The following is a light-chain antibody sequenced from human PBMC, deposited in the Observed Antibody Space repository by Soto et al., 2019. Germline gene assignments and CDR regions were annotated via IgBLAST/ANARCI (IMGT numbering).Light chain of an antibody. V-gene: IGKV3-20*01. CDR2: GAS. CDR1: QSVSSSY. J-gene: IGKJ1*01. CDR3: QLYGSSPPWT. Sequence: EIVLTQSPGTLSLSPGERATLSCRASQSVSSSYLAWYQQKPGQAPRLLIYGASSRATGIPDRFSGSGSGTDFTLIISRLEPEDFAVYYCQLYGSSPPWTF.